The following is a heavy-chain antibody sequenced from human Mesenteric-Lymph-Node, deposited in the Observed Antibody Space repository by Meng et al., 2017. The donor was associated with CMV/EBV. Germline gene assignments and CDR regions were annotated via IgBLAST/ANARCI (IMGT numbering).Heavy chain of an antibody. CDR2: IQQDGSRS. Sequence: GESLKISCAASGFTFSDHWMFWVRQAPGKGLEWVGNIQQDGSRSFYVDSVKGRFTISRDSAKNSLFLQMNSLRVEDTAVYYCVCGADFWSGFSGHWGQGTLVTVSS. CDR3: VCGADFWSGFSGH. J-gene: IGHJ4*02. CDR1: GFTFSDHW. V-gene: IGHV3-7*01. D-gene: IGHD3-3*01.